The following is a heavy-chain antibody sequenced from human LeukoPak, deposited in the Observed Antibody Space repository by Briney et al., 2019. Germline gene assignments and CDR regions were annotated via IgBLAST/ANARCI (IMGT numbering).Heavy chain of an antibody. Sequence: SETLSLTCTVSGASISSSSYYWGWIRQPPGKGLEWIGSIYYTGSTYYNPSLKSRVTISVDTSKSQFSLKLSSVTAADTAVYYCASVRRGFGDLSKYYSYYYMDVWGNGTTVTISS. J-gene: IGHJ6*03. D-gene: IGHD3-10*01. CDR3: ASVRRGFGDLSKYYSYYYMDV. CDR2: IYYTGST. V-gene: IGHV4-39*01. CDR1: GASISSSSYY.